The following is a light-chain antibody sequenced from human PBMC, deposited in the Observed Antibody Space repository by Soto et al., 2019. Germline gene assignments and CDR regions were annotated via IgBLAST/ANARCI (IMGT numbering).Light chain of an antibody. Sequence: DIQMTQSPSSLSASVGDTVTITCRASQDIINHLAWYQQRPGKVPNLLIYGASTLHSGVPSRFRGSGSGTHSTPTISSLQPEDVATYYCQNYHLSLGTFGQGTRLEIK. CDR1: QDIINH. J-gene: IGKJ5*01. V-gene: IGKV1-27*01. CDR2: GAS. CDR3: QNYHLSLGT.